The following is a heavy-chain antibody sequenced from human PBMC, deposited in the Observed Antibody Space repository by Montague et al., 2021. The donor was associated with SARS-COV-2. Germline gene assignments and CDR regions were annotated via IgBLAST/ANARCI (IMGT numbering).Heavy chain of an antibody. Sequence: TLSLTCTVSGGSISSGSYSWSWIRQPAGKGLEWIGRIYTSGTTYYSFSLKSRVTISVDTSKNQFSLKLTSVTAADTAVYYCARAHSGSMADLGIWGQGKLVTVCS. CDR3: ARAHSGSMADLGI. J-gene: IGHJ4*02. D-gene: IGHD1-26*01. V-gene: IGHV4-61*02. CDR1: GGSISSGSYS. CDR2: IYTSGTT.